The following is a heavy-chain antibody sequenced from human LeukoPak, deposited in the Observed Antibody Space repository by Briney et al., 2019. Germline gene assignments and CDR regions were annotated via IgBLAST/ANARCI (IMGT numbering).Heavy chain of an antibody. Sequence: ASVKVSCKASGYTFTSYGINWVRQAPGQGLEWMEWISVYNGNTNYAQKLQGRVTMTTDTSTSTAYVELRSLRSDDTAVYYCARDKLAYCGGDCYSDYWGQGTLVTVSS. D-gene: IGHD2-21*02. V-gene: IGHV1-18*01. J-gene: IGHJ4*02. CDR1: GYTFTSYG. CDR2: ISVYNGNT. CDR3: ARDKLAYCGGDCYSDY.